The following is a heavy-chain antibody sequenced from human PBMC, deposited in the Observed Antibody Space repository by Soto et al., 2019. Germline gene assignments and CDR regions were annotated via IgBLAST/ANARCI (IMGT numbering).Heavy chain of an antibody. CDR3: AMGTMDV. Sequence: GXSLRLSCAASGFTFRTYWIQWARQAPGKGLEWVSRINNDGSSTDYADSVKGRFTISRDNARDTLYMQMNILRAEDTATYYCAMGTMDVWGKGTTVTVSS. CDR1: GFTFRTYW. V-gene: IGHV3-74*01. J-gene: IGHJ6*04. D-gene: IGHD7-27*01. CDR2: INNDGSST.